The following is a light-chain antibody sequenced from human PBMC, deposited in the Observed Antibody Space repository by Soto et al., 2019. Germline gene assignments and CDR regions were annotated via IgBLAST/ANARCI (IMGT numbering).Light chain of an antibody. CDR1: SSDVGGYDY. CDR3: SSYTSGNTVLFV. CDR2: EVS. Sequence: QSALTQPASVSGSPGQSITISCTGTSSDVGGYDYVSWYQQHPGKAPKLMIYEVSNRPSGVSNRFSGSKSGNTASLTISGLQAEDEADYFCSSYTSGNTVLFVFGAGTKVTVL. J-gene: IGLJ1*01. V-gene: IGLV2-14*03.